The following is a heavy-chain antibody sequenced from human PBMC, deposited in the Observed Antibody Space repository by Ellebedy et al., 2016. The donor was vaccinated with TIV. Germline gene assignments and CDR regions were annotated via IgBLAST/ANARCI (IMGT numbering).Heavy chain of an antibody. D-gene: IGHD6-19*01. CDR3: AGVGKGWYKIIDY. CDR2: ISSSRSYI. J-gene: IGHJ4*02. Sequence: GESLMISCAASGFRFGTYTMNWVRPAPGKGLEWVPFISSSRSYISYADSLRGRFTISRDNAKNSLYLQTNSLRGEDTAVYYCAGVGKGWYKIIDYWGRGTQVTVSS. V-gene: IGHV3-21*01. CDR1: GFRFGTYT.